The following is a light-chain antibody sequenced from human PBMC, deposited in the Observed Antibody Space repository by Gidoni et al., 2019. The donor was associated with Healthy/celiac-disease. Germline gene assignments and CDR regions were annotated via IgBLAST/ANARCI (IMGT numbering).Light chain of an antibody. V-gene: IGLV1-40*01. CDR3: QSFDSGLSGPVV. Sequence: QSVLTPPPSVSGAPGQRVTISCTGASSNIGAGSDVHWYQQLPGSAPNLLIFGNNHRPSGVPDRFSSSKSGASASLAITGLQAEDEADYYCQSFDSGLSGPVVFGGGTKLTVL. CDR2: GNN. J-gene: IGLJ2*01. CDR1: SSNIGAGSD.